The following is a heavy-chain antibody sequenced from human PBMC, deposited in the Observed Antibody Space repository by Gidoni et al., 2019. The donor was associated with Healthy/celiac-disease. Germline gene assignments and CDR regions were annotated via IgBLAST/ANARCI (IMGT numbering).Heavy chain of an antibody. V-gene: IGHV3-23*01. D-gene: IGHD3-22*01. Sequence: EVQQLEPGGGVVQRGGSLRPSCAAAGFTVSSSAMSWVRQAPGRGLEWVSAIGGNRGSTYYADSVKGRFTISRDNSKNTLYLQMNSLRAEDTSVYYCAKSYYDSSGYYYYWGLGTLVTVSS. J-gene: IGHJ4*02. CDR3: AKSYYDSSGYYYY. CDR1: GFTVSSSA. CDR2: IGGNRGST.